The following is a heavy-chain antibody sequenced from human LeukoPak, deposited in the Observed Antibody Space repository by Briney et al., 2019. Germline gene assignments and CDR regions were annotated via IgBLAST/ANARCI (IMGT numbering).Heavy chain of an antibody. Sequence: SETLSLICTVSGDSFRSYYWSWIRQPPGKGLEWIGYIYYSGSTNYDPYLKSRVTISVDTSKNQFSLKLNSVTAADTAVYYCARGRNLEWFDYWGQGTLVTVSS. D-gene: IGHD3-3*01. J-gene: IGHJ5*01. CDR1: GDSFRSYY. CDR3: ARGRNLEWFDY. CDR2: IYYSGST. V-gene: IGHV4-59*01.